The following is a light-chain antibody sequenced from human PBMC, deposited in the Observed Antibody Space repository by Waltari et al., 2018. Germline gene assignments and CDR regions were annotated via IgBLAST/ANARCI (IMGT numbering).Light chain of an antibody. CDR2: WAS. V-gene: IGKV4-1*01. Sequence: DIVLTQSPEYLPVSLGERATITCKSSQSVVFSSNNKNYLAWYQQKPGQPPKLLITWASTRESGVPDRFSGSGSETDFTLTISSLQAEDVAVYYCQQCYTFPYTFGQGTKLEIK. CDR3: QQCYTFPYT. J-gene: IGKJ2*01. CDR1: QSVVFSSNNKNY.